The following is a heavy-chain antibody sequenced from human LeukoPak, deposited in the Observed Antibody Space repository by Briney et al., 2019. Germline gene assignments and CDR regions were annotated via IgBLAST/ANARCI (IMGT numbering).Heavy chain of an antibody. J-gene: IGHJ6*03. CDR1: GFTSRSYA. D-gene: IGHD3-10*01. CDR2: ISYDGSNK. CDR3: AKAVTSDYHSLYYNYYMDV. Sequence: GGSLRLSRAASGFTSRSYAMHWVRQAPGKGLGWVAVISYDGSNKYFGDSVKGRFTISRDNSKNTLYLQMDSLRAEDTAIYYCAKAVTSDYHSLYYNYYMDVWGKGTTVTVSS. V-gene: IGHV3-30*04.